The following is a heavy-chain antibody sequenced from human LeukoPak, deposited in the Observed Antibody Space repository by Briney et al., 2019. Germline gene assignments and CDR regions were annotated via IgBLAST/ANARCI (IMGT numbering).Heavy chain of an antibody. J-gene: IGHJ4*02. V-gene: IGHV4-61*02. CDR2: MYTSGIT. CDR3: ARDKRSSPPDY. D-gene: IGHD1-26*01. Sequence: PSQTLSLTCTVSGDSVSSGSYYWSWIRQPAGKGLEWIGRMYTSGITIYNPSLQSRVTISADTSKNQFFLRLSSVTAADTAVYYCARDKRSSPPDYWGQGTLVTVSS. CDR1: GDSVSSGSYY.